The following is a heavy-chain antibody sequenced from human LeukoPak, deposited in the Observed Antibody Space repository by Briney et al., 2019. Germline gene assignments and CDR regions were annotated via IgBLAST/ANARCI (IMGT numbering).Heavy chain of an antibody. V-gene: IGHV3-9*01. J-gene: IGHJ3*02. CDR1: GFTFDDYA. D-gene: IGHD3-3*01. Sequence: PGRSLRLSCAASGFTFDDYAMHWVRQAPGKGLEWVSGISWNSGNIGYADSVKGRFTISRDNAKNSLYLQMNSLRSEDTALYYCAKDNYWSGYYTAFDIWGQGTMVTVSS. CDR2: ISWNSGNI. CDR3: AKDNYWSGYYTAFDI.